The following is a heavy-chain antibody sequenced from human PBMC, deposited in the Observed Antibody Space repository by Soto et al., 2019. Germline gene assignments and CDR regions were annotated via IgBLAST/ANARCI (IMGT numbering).Heavy chain of an antibody. D-gene: IGHD2-15*01. CDR1: GYTFSDYA. J-gene: IGHJ2*01. CDR3: VRCYCSVGSCYACWHFDL. Sequence: QVQLVQSGDEVKKPGASAKVSCQASGYTFSDYAISWVRQAPGQGLEWMGWISASTRNTDQAQNFQGRVIMTLDTSTDTAYMELRNLRSDDTAVYYCVRCYCSVGSCYACWHFDLWGRGTLVTVSS. V-gene: IGHV1-18*01. CDR2: ISASTRNT.